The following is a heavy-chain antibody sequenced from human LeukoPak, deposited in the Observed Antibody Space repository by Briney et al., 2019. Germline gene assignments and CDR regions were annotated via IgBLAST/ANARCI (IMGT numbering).Heavy chain of an antibody. CDR3: ARDRMVRGVNAGTFDY. Sequence: GGSLRLSCAASDFTVSRNYMSWVRQAPGKGLEWVSVIYSGGTTKYADSVKGRFTISRDNSKNTLYLQMNSLRAEDTAVYYCARDRMVRGVNAGTFDYWGQGTLVTVSS. J-gene: IGHJ4*02. CDR1: DFTVSRNY. V-gene: IGHV3-53*01. D-gene: IGHD3-10*01. CDR2: IYSGGTT.